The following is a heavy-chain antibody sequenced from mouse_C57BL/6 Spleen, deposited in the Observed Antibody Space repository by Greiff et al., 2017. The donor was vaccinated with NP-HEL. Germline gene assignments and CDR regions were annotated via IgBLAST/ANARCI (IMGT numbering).Heavy chain of an antibody. CDR2: IWSGGST. Sequence: VQVVESGPGLVQPSQSLSITCTVSGFSLTSYGVHWVRQSPGKGLEWLGVIWSGGSTDYNAAFISRLSISKDNSKSQVFFKMNSLQADDTAIYYCARNLGGIYYAMDYWGQGTSVTVSS. J-gene: IGHJ4*01. CDR1: GFSLTSYG. CDR3: ARNLGGIYYAMDY. V-gene: IGHV2-2*01.